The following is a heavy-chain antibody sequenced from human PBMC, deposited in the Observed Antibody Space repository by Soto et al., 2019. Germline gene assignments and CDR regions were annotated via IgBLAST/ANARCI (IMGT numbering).Heavy chain of an antibody. Sequence: ASVKVSCKASGYTFTSYDINWFRQASGQGLEWKGCMNPNSGNTGYAQKFQGRVTMTRNTSISTAYMELSSLRSEDTAVYYCSRDDTGWPFYYYYYGMAVWGQGTTVTVS. CDR2: MNPNSGNT. V-gene: IGHV1-8*01. D-gene: IGHD6-19*01. CDR1: GYTFTSYD. CDR3: SRDDTGWPFYYYYYGMAV. J-gene: IGHJ6*02.